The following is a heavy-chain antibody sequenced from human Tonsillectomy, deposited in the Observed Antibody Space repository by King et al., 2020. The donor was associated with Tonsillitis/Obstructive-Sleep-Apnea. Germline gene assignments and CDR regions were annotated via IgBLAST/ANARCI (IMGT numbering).Heavy chain of an antibody. V-gene: IGHV3-9*01. J-gene: IGHJ4*02. CDR1: GFTFDDFA. Sequence: VQLVESGGGLEQPGRSLRLSCAASGFTFDDFAMHWVRQAPGKGLEWVSGISWDSGNIGYVDSVKGRFTISRDNAKNSLYLQMNTLRPEDTALYYCVKASSSIAVAGAPFMDGGQGTLVTVSS. D-gene: IGHD6-19*01. CDR3: VKASSSIAVAGAPFMD. CDR2: ISWDSGNI.